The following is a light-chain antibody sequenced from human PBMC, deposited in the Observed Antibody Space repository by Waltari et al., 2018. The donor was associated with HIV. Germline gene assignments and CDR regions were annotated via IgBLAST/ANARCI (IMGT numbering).Light chain of an antibody. Sequence: QSALTQPASVSGSPGQSITISCTGSSRDVGGYNYVPWYQQHPGKAPRLMIYDVSTRPSGVSDRFSGSKSGDTASLTISGLQAEDEADYYCESYTSTSVWVFGGGTRLTVL. V-gene: IGLV2-14*03. CDR2: DVS. CDR1: SRDVGGYNY. J-gene: IGLJ3*02. CDR3: ESYTSTSVWV.